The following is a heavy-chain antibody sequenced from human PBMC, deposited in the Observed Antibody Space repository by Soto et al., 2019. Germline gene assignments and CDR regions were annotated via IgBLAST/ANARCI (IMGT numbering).Heavy chain of an antibody. CDR1: GFTFSNYA. J-gene: IGHJ4*02. CDR3: AKGSSGWYLSLFDY. V-gene: IGHV3-23*01. D-gene: IGHD6-19*01. CDR2: ISGGGDTT. Sequence: PGGSLRLSCAASGFTFSNYAMSWVRQAPGKGLEWVSGISGGGDTTYYADSVKGRFTISRDNSKTTLYLQLNSLRAEDTAIYYCAKGSSGWYLSLFDYWGQGTQVTVSS.